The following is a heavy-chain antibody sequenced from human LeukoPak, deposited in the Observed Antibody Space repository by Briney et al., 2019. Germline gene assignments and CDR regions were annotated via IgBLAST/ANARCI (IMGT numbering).Heavy chain of an antibody. CDR1: GDSISCSNSY. D-gene: IGHD4-23*01. J-gene: IGHJ3*02. CDR3: ARDRTVVTGFDAFDI. V-gene: IGHV4-39*07. CDR2: IYYSGST. Sequence: PSETLSLTCTVSGDSISCSNSYWGWIRQPPGKGLEWIGSIYYSGSTYYNPSLKSRVTISVDTSKNQFSLKLSSVTAADTAVYYCARDRTVVTGFDAFDIWGQGTMVTVSS.